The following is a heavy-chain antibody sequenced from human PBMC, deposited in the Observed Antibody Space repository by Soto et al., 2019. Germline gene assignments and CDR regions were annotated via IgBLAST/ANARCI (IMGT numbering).Heavy chain of an antibody. CDR2: IYDTGST. Sequence: QVQLQESGPGVVKPSQTLSLTCTVSGGSFSRGDYYWSWVRQPPGKGLEWIGYIYDTGSTFNNTSLRSRVSISIDTSKTQFSLQLSSVTAADTAVYYCARIHFGDEPSYYYYGMDVWGQGTTVTVSS. CDR1: GGSFSRGDYY. V-gene: IGHV4-30-4*01. CDR3: ARIHFGDEPSYYYYGMDV. J-gene: IGHJ6*02. D-gene: IGHD4-17*01.